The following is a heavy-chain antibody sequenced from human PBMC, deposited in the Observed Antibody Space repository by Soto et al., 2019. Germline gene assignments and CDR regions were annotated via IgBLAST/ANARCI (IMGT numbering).Heavy chain of an antibody. CDR2: IIPIFGTA. V-gene: IGHV1-69*13. Sequence: SVKVSCKASGGTFSSYAISWVRQAPGQGLEWMGGIIPIFGTANYAQKFQGRVTITADESTSTAYMELSSLRSEDTAVYYCARGTKQLGLRGSWFDPWAREPWSPSPQ. J-gene: IGHJ5*02. CDR1: GGTFSSYA. D-gene: IGHD6-6*01. CDR3: ARGTKQLGLRGSWFDP.